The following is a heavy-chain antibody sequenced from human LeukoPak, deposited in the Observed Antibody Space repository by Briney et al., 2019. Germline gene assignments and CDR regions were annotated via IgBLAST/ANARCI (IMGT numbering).Heavy chain of an antibody. Sequence: EASVKVSCKASGGTFTSYDINWVRQATGQGLEWMGWMNPNSGNTGYAQKFQGRVTMTRNTSISTAYMELSSLRSEDTAVYYCARGYNYNYYYGMDVWGQGTTVTVSS. J-gene: IGHJ6*02. V-gene: IGHV1-8*01. CDR1: GGTFTSYD. CDR2: MNPNSGNT. CDR3: ARGYNYNYYYGMDV. D-gene: IGHD4-11*01.